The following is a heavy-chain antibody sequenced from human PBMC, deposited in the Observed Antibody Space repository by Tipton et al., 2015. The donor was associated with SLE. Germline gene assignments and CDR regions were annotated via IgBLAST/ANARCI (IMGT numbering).Heavy chain of an antibody. D-gene: IGHD3-16*01. CDR2: MYSGGSA. CDR1: GGSISSGDYY. CDR3: AREQDHGGGFDY. Sequence: TLSLTCTVSGGSISSGDYYWSWIRQPPGKGLEWIASMYSGGSANYNPSLKTRVNMSVDTSRNQLSLRLSSVTAADTAMYYCAREQDHGGGFDYWGQGTLVTVSS. V-gene: IGHV4-61*08. J-gene: IGHJ4*02.